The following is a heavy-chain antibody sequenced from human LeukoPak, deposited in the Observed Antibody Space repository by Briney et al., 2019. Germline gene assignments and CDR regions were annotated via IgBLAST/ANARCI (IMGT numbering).Heavy chain of an antibody. V-gene: IGHV1-69*13. CDR2: IIPIFGTA. CDR3: AGRSSGFTRGAFDI. J-gene: IGHJ3*02. CDR1: GGTFSSYA. Sequence: SVKVSCKASGGTFSSYAISWVRQAPGQGLEWMGGIIPIFGTANYAQKFQGRVTITADESTSTAYMELSSLRSEDTAVYYCAGRSSGFTRGAFDIWGQGTMVTVSS. D-gene: IGHD6-19*01.